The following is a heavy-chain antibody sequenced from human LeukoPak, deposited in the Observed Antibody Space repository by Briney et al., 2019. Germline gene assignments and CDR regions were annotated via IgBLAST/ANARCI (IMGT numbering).Heavy chain of an antibody. CDR3: ASPTKQDTVADQYSGSTRHYYGMAV. CDR1: GYTFSNYD. D-gene: IGHD5-12*01. J-gene: IGHJ6*02. CDR2: MNPNSGNT. V-gene: IGHV1-8*02. Sequence: ASVKVSCKASGYTFSNYDINWVRQAPGQGLEWMGWMNPNSGNTGSAQKFQGRVTMTRDTSISTAYMELSNLRSEDTAVYYCASPTKQDTVADQYSGSTRHYYGMAVWGLGTTVTVSS.